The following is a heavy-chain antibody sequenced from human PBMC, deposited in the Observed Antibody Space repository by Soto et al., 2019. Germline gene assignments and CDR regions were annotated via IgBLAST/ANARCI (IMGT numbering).Heavy chain of an antibody. CDR2: VSTNNADT. J-gene: IGHJ4*02. D-gene: IGHD3-22*01. V-gene: IGHV1-18*01. Sequence: ASVKVSCKTSGNTFTAYGLASLRQIPRQRPEWMGWVSTNNADTNYAQKFQGRATMTTDRSTTTTYMELRSLRSDDTAVYYCARELNTDSSAYYSFAYWGQGTLVTVSS. CDR1: GNTFTAYG. CDR3: ARELNTDSSAYYSFAY.